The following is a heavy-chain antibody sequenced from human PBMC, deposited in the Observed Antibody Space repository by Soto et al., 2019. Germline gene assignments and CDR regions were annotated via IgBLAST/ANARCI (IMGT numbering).Heavy chain of an antibody. Sequence: SETLSLTCTVSGGSISSGFYYWGWIRQPPGKGLEYIGSQYYAGSTSYNPSLKSRVTISVDTSKNQFSLKLSSVTAADTAVYYCARLVKTYYYDSSGCEANYYYGMDVWGQGTTVTVSS. CDR3: ARLVKTYYYDSSGCEANYYYGMDV. J-gene: IGHJ6*02. CDR2: QYYAGST. CDR1: GGSISSGFYY. V-gene: IGHV4-39*07. D-gene: IGHD3-22*01.